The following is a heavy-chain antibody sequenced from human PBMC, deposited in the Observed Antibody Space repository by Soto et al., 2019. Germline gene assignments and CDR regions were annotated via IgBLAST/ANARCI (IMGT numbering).Heavy chain of an antibody. V-gene: IGHV5-51*01. CDR1: GYNFAGYW. D-gene: IGHD3-3*01. J-gene: IGHJ4*02. Sequence: PGESLKISCKGSGYNFAGYWIAWVRQMPGKGLELMGIIYPSDSDTRYRPSFQGQVTISVDKSISSAYLQWSSLRASDTATYYCARGGVSTRTFDYWGQGTPVTVS. CDR2: IYPSDSDT. CDR3: ARGGVSTRTFDY.